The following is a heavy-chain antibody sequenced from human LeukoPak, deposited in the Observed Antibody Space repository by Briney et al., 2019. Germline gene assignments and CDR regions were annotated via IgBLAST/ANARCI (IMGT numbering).Heavy chain of an antibody. CDR1: GGSFSGYY. J-gene: IGHJ3*02. D-gene: IGHD6-6*01. V-gene: IGHV4-34*01. CDR2: INHSGST. Sequence: SETLSLTCAVYGGSFSGYYWSWIRQPPGKGLEWIGEINHSGSTNYNPSLKSRVTISVDTSKNQFSLKLSSVTAADTAVYYCARRAQSIATKPNDAFDIWGQGTMVTVSS. CDR3: ARRAQSIATKPNDAFDI.